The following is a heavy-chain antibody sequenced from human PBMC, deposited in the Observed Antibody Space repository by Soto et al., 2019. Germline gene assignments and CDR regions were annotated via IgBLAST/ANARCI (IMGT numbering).Heavy chain of an antibody. J-gene: IGHJ4*02. CDR1: GCTFTSYA. CDR2: INAGNGNT. Sequence: GASVKVSCKASGCTFTSYAMHWVRQAPGQRLEWMGWINAGNGNTKYSQKFQGRVTITRDTSASTAYMELSSLRSEDTAVYYCARSIVVVTADDYWGQGTLVTVSS. V-gene: IGHV1-3*01. D-gene: IGHD2-21*02. CDR3: ARSIVVVTADDY.